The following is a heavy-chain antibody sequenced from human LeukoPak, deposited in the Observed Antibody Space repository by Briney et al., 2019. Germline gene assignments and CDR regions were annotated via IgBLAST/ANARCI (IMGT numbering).Heavy chain of an antibody. D-gene: IGHD6-13*01. Sequence: SETLSLTCNVSGGSISSSYYYWGWIRQPPGKGLEWIGSVYYSGSTYYSPSLKSRVIISVDTSKNQFSLKLSSVTAADTAVYYCARGAESSSWSLDYWGQGTLVTVSS. CDR1: GGSISSSYYY. CDR3: ARGAESSSWSLDY. J-gene: IGHJ4*02. CDR2: VYYSGST. V-gene: IGHV4-39*01.